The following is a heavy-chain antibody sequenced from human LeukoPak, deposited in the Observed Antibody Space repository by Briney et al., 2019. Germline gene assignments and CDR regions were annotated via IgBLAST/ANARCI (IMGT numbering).Heavy chain of an antibody. CDR3: AKGRYCDSTTCAYHGLDV. CDR2: ITGSGGTT. D-gene: IGHD2-2*01. CDR1: GFTFSSYG. Sequence: GGSLRLSCAASGFTFSSYGMHWVRQAPGKGLEWVSTITGSGGTTNYADSVKGRFTISRDNSKNTLSLQVNSLSAEDTAVYYCAKGRYCDSTTCAYHGLDVWGQGTTVTVSS. J-gene: IGHJ6*02. V-gene: IGHV3-23*01.